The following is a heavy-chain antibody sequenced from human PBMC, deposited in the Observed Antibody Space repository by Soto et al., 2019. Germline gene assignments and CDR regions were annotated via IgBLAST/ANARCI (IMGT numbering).Heavy chain of an antibody. J-gene: IGHJ4*02. CDR2: IIPISGTT. CDR1: GGTFSTYA. V-gene: IGHV1-69*01. CDR3: ARGVGAYYFDY. D-gene: IGHD1-26*01. Sequence: QVQLVQSGAEVKKPGSSVKVSCKASGGTFSTYAITWVRQAPGQGLEWLGGIIPISGTTDYARKFQGRVTITAAESTSTVFIELSSLTSEDTAVYYCARGVGAYYFDYWGQGTLVTVSS.